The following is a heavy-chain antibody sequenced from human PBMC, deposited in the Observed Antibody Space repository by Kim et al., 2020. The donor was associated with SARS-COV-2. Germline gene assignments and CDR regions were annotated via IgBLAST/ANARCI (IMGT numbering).Heavy chain of an antibody. D-gene: IGHD3-10*01. J-gene: IGHJ6*02. CDR2: INTNTGNP. CDR3: ARDDMVRGVIIGYYYYYGMDV. V-gene: IGHV7-4-1*02. Sequence: ASVKVSCKASGYTFTSYAMNWVRQAPGQGLEWMGWINTNTGNPTYAQGFTGRFVFSLDTSVSTAYLQISSLKAEDTAVYYCARDDMVRGVIIGYYYYYGMDVWGQGTTVTVSS. CDR1: GYTFTSYA.